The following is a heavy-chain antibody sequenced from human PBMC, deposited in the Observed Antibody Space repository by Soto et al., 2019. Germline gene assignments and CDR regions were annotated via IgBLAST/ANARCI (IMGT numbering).Heavy chain of an antibody. CDR1: EFNFIGYG. D-gene: IGHD6-19*01. CDR2: ISYDGSNK. CDR3: AKGESPKIHSSGWLFDY. J-gene: IGHJ4*02. V-gene: IGHV3-30*18. Sequence: PGVPNRHSCSAAEFNFIGYGMHWVRKEPGKGLEWVAVISYDGSNKYYADSVKGRFTISRDNSKNTLYLQMNSLRAEDTAVYYCAKGESPKIHSSGWLFDYWGQGTLVTVSS.